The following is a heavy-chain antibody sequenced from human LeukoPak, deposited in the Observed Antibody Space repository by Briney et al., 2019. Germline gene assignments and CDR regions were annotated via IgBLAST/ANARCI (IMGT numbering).Heavy chain of an antibody. D-gene: IGHD6-13*01. V-gene: IGHV3-53*01. J-gene: IGHJ5*02. CDR3: ARVERYTSSGPTDP. CDR1: GFTVSSNS. CDR2: IYSDNT. Sequence: GGSLRLSCTVSGFTVSSNSMSWVRQAPGKGLEWVSFIYSDNTHYSDSVKGRFTISRDNSKNTLYLQMNSLRAEDTAVYYCARVERYTSSGPTDPWGQGTLVTVSS.